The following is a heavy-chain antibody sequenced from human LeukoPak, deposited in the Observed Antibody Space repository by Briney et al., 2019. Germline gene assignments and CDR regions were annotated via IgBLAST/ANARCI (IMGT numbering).Heavy chain of an antibody. J-gene: IGHJ4*02. CDR2: IYSSGST. V-gene: IGHV4-39*01. CDR3: ARNQSTSRETYFDY. D-gene: IGHD1-26*01. Sequence: PSETLSLTCTVSGGSIRSNYYWGWIRQPPGKGLEWIGSIYSSGSTSYSPSLKSRVTISVDTSKNQFSLKLTSVTAADTAVYYCARNQSTSRETYFDYWGQGTLVTVSS. CDR1: GGSIRSNYY.